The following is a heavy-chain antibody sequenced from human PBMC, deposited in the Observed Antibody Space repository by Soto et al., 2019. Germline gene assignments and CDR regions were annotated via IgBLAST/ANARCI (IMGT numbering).Heavy chain of an antibody. D-gene: IGHD6-19*01. CDR3: ARLADNIAVAGLDY. CDR2: IYYSGST. V-gene: IGHV4-30-4*01. J-gene: IGHJ4*02. CDR1: GGSISSGDYY. Sequence: SETLSLTCTVSGGSISSGDYYWSWIRQPPGKGLEWIGYIYYSGSTYYNPSLKSRVTTSVDTSKNQFSLKLSSVTAADTAVYYCARLADNIAVAGLDYWGQGTLVTVSS.